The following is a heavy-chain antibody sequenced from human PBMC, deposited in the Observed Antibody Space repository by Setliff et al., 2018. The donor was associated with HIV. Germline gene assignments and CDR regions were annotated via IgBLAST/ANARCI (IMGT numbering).Heavy chain of an antibody. CDR2: IYYSGST. V-gene: IGHV4-59*01. J-gene: IGHJ6*03. CDR1: GGSITNYY. CDR3: ARGDYYYYYMDV. Sequence: PSETLSLTCTVSGGSITNYYWNWIRQPPGKGLEWTGYIYYSGSTNYNPSLKSRVTIPVDTSKKQFSLKLNSVTAADTAVYYCARGDYYYYYMDVWGKGTTVTVSS.